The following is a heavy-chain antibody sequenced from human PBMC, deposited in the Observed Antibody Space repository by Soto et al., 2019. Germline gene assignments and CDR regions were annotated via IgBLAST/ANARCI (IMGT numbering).Heavy chain of an antibody. Sequence: GGSLTISSAAYGFTSSSYGMHWVRQAPGKGLEWVAVIWYDGSNKYYADSVKGRFTISRDNSKNTLYLQMNSLRAEDTAVYYSAKDLYYYDSSRYNWFDP. CDR2: IWYDGSNK. V-gene: IGHV3-33*06. D-gene: IGHD3-22*01. CDR1: GFTSSSYG. J-gene: IGHJ5*02. CDR3: AKDLYYYDSSRYNWFDP.